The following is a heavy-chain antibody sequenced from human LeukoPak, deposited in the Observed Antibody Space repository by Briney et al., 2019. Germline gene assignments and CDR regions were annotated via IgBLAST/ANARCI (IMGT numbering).Heavy chain of an antibody. J-gene: IGHJ4*02. CDR3: TTGGWELTGAFDY. CDR2: INTDGSST. D-gene: IGHD1-26*01. Sequence: PGGSLRLSCAASGFTFSSYWMHWVRQAPGKGLVWVSRINTDGSSTSYADSVKGRFTISRDNAKNTLYLQMNSLKTEDTAVYYCTTGGWELTGAFDYWGQGTLVTVSS. V-gene: IGHV3-74*01. CDR1: GFTFSSYW.